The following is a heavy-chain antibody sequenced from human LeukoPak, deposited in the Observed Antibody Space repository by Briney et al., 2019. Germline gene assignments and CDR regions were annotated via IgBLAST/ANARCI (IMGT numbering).Heavy chain of an antibody. CDR1: GFTFSNYG. V-gene: IGHV3-33*03. Sequence: PGTSLRLSCAASGFTFSNYGMHWVRQAPGKGLEWVAVIWYDGSNKYYADSVKGRFTISRDNAKNSLYLQMNSLRAEDTAVYYCASLSLVRGVIRAPWGQGTLVTVSS. CDR3: ASLSLVRGVIRAP. CDR2: IWYDGSNK. D-gene: IGHD3-10*01. J-gene: IGHJ5*02.